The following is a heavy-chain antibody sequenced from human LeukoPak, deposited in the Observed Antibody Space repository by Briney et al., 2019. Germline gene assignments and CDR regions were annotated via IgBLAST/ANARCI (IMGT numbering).Heavy chain of an antibody. CDR3: ARVGRDSKYGYFDF. CDR2: IKQDESEK. J-gene: IGHJ4*02. V-gene: IGHV3-7*01. Sequence: GGSLRLSXAASGFTFSTYWMSWARQAPGKGLEWVANIKQDESEKYYMDSVKGRFTISRDNAKNSLSLQMSSLRVDDTAVYYCARVGRDSKYGYFDFWGQGTLVTVSS. CDR1: GFTFSTYW. D-gene: IGHD4-11*01.